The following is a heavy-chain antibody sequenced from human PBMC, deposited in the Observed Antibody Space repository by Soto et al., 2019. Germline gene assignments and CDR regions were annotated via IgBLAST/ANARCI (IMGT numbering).Heavy chain of an antibody. V-gene: IGHV4-4*07. D-gene: IGHD3-10*01. Sequence: PSETLSLTCTVSGGSIISYYWSWIRQPAGKGLEWIGRIYTNGDTNYNPPLKSRVTMSVDTSKNQFSLNLSSVTAADTAVYYCARDYYGSGSRFDYWGQGTQVTSPQ. J-gene: IGHJ4*02. CDR1: GGSIISYY. CDR3: ARDYYGSGSRFDY. CDR2: IYTNGDT.